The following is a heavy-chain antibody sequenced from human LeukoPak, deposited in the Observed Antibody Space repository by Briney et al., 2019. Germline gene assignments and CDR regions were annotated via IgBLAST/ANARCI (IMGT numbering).Heavy chain of an antibody. V-gene: IGHV4-34*01. CDR2: INHSGST. CDR3: ARGPGSSSWSNNYYYGMDV. J-gene: IGHJ6*02. CDR1: GGSFSGYY. D-gene: IGHD6-13*01. Sequence: SETLSLTCAVYGGSFSGYYWSWIRQPPGKGLEWIGEINHSGSTNYNPSLKSRVTIPVDTSKKQFSLKLSSVTAADTAVYYCARGPGSSSWSNNYYYGMDVWGQGTTVTVSS.